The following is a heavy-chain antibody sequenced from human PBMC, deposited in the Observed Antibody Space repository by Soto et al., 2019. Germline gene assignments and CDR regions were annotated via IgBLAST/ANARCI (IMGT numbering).Heavy chain of an antibody. J-gene: IGHJ5*02. V-gene: IGHV3-53*01. D-gene: IGHD1-26*01. CDR3: ARVAVGRELRYNWFDP. Sequence: EVQLVESGGGLIQPGGSLRLSCAASGFTVSSNYMSWVRQAPGKGLEWVSVIYSGGSTYYADSVKGRFTISRDNSKNTLYLQMNSLRAEDTAVYYCARVAVGRELRYNWFDPWGQGTLLTVSS. CDR1: GFTVSSNY. CDR2: IYSGGST.